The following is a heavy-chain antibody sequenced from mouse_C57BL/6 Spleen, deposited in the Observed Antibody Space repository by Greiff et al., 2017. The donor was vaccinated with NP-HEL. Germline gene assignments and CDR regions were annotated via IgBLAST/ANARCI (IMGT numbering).Heavy chain of an antibody. CDR3: ARLRYYGTVDY. CDR1: GFTFSDYG. CDR2: ISSGSSTN. Sequence: EVKLMESGGGLVKPGASLKLSCAASGFTFSDYGMHWVRQAPEKGLEWVAYISSGSSTNYYADTVKGRFTISRDNAKNTLFLQMTSLRSEATAMYYCARLRYYGTVDYWGQGTTLTVSS. V-gene: IGHV5-17*01. D-gene: IGHD1-1*01. J-gene: IGHJ2*01.